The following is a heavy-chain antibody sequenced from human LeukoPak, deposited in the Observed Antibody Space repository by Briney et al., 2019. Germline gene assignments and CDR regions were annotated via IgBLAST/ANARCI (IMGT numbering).Heavy chain of an antibody. CDR2: IYHSGST. J-gene: IGHJ4*02. Sequence: SETLSLTCTVSGYSISSGYYWGWIRQPPGKGLEWIGSIYHSGSTNYNPSLKSRVTISVDTSKNQFSLKLSSVTAADTAVYYCARFLMSYSGSYEDYWGQGTLVTVSS. CDR1: GYSISSGYY. D-gene: IGHD1-26*01. V-gene: IGHV4-38-2*02. CDR3: ARFLMSYSGSYEDY.